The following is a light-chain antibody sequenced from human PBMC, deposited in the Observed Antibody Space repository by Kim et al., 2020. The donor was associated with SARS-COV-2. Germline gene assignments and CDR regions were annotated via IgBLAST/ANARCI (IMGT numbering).Light chain of an antibody. J-gene: IGLJ3*02. CDR3: QVWDSNIWV. V-gene: IGLV3-9*01. CDR1: NIASKN. Sequence: SYELTQPPSVSVSLGQTARMTCGGNNIASKNVHWYQQKPGQAPVLVTRPSGIPDGFSDSKSGNTATLTISRVQAGDEADYYCQVWDSNIWVFGGGTQLTVL.